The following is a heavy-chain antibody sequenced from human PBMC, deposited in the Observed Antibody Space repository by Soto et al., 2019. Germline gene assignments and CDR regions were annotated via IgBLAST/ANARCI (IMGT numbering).Heavy chain of an antibody. V-gene: IGHV1-2*04. CDR3: ARDPITMVRGVRTGGMDV. D-gene: IGHD3-10*01. Sequence: ASVKVSCKASGYTFTGNYMHWVRQAPGQGLEWMGWINPNSGGTNYAQKFQGWVTMTRDTSISTAYMELSRLRSDDTAVYYCARDPITMVRGVRTGGMDVWGQGTTVTV. CDR1: GYTFTGNY. CDR2: INPNSGGT. J-gene: IGHJ6*02.